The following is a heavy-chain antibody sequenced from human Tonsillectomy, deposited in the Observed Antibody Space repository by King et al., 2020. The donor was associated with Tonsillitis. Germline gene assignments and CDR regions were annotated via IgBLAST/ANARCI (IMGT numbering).Heavy chain of an antibody. J-gene: IGHJ1*01. V-gene: IGHV3-48*02. CDR2: XSSTSDTV. D-gene: IGHD3-22*01. CDR3: ARDYYXSXGYYXGXX. CDR1: GFTLSSYN. Sequence: VQLVXSGGGLVQPGGSLRLSCAASGFTLSSYNMNWVRQAPGXGLEXTSYXSSTSDTVYYADXVKGRFTXSRDNAKNSLYLQMNSLRDEDTAVYYCARDYYXSXGYYXGXXXGQXXLXTVXS.